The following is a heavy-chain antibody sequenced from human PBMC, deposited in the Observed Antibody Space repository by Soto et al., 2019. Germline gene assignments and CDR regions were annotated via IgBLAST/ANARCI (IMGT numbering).Heavy chain of an antibody. CDR2: INHSGST. Sequence: QVQLQQWGAGLLKPSETLSLTCAVYGGSFSGYYWSWIRQPPGKGLEWIGEINHSGSTNYNPSLKSRVTISVDPSKNQSSLKLSSVTAADTAVYYCARGGRITMVRGVIGFDPWGQGTLVTVSS. J-gene: IGHJ5*02. V-gene: IGHV4-34*01. CDR1: GGSFSGYY. CDR3: ARGGRITMVRGVIGFDP. D-gene: IGHD3-10*01.